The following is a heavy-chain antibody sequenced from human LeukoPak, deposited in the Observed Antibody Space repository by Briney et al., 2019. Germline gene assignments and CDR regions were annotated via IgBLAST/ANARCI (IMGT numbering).Heavy chain of an antibody. CDR3: QSRFLEWLLDY. D-gene: IGHD3-3*01. CDR2: INHSGST. CDR1: GGSFSGYY. J-gene: IGHJ4*02. Sequence: ASETLSLTCAVYGGSFSGYYWSWIRQSPGKGLEWIGEINHSGSTKYNPPLKSRVTISVDTSKNQFSLKLNSVTAADKAMYYCQSRFLEWLLDYWGQGTLVTVPS. V-gene: IGHV4-34*01.